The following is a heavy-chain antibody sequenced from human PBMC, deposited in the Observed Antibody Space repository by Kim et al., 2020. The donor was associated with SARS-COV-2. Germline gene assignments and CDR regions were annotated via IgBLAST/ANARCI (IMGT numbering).Heavy chain of an antibody. D-gene: IGHD3-22*01. CDR1: GYSISSGYY. J-gene: IGHJ3*02. V-gene: IGHV4-38-2*02. Sequence: SETLSLTCTVSGYSISSGYYWGWIRQPPGKGLEWIGSIYHSGSTYYNPSLKSRVTISVDTSKNQFSLKLSSVTAADTAVYYCVCLKYYYDSSGPDIWGQGTMVTVSS. CDR3: VCLKYYYDSSGPDI. CDR2: IYHSGST.